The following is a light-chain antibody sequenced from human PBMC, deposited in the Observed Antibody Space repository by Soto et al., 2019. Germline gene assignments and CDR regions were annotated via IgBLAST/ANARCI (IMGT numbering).Light chain of an antibody. CDR2: GTS. CDR1: QNVGSRY. CDR3: QQYGSSPRT. V-gene: IGKV3-20*01. Sequence: EIVLTQSPGTLSLSPGERATLSCRASQNVGSRYLAWYQQKPGQAPRLLNYGTSNRATSIPDRFSGSGSGTDLSLTLSSLEPGDLAVYYCQQYGSSPRTFGQGTKVEIK. J-gene: IGKJ1*01.